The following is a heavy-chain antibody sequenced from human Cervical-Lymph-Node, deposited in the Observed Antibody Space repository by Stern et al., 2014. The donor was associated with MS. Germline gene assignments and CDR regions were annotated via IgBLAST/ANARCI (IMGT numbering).Heavy chain of an antibody. CDR1: GGTFSSYA. D-gene: IGHD1-26*01. V-gene: IGHV1-69*01. J-gene: IGHJ6*02. CDR3: AREIRGSGSYEYYYGMDV. CDR2: IIPIFVTA. Sequence: VQLVESGAEVKKPGSSVKVSCKASGGTFSSYAISWVRQAPGQGLAWMGGIIPIFVTANYAQKFQGRVTITADESTSTAYMELSSLRSEDTAVYYCAREIRGSGSYEYYYGMDVWGQGTTVTVSS.